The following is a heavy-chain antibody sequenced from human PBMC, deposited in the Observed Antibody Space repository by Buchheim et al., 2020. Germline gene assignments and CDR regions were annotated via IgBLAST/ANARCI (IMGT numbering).Heavy chain of an antibody. D-gene: IGHD3-22*01. J-gene: IGHJ4*02. Sequence: QVQLQESGPGLVKPSQTLSLTCTVSGGSISSGDYYWSWIRQPPGKGLEWIGYFYYSGSTYYNPSLKSRVTISVDTSKNHFSLKLSSVTAADTAVYYCARGPANYDSSGYFLDYWGQGTL. CDR1: GGSISSGDYY. CDR3: ARGPANYDSSGYFLDY. V-gene: IGHV4-30-4*01. CDR2: FYYSGST.